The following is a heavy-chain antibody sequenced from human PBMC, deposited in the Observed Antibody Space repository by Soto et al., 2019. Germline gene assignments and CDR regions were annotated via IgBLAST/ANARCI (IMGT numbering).Heavy chain of an antibody. CDR1: GFTFSSYE. V-gene: IGHV3-48*03. Sequence: GGSLRLSCAASGFTFSSYEMNWVRQAPGKGLEWVSYISSGGSTIYYADSVRGRFTISRDNAKNSLYLQMNSLRAEDTAVYYCARDDSGYPSYFHYWGQGTLVTVSS. CDR2: ISSGGSTI. CDR3: ARDDSGYPSYFHY. J-gene: IGHJ4*02. D-gene: IGHD3-16*02.